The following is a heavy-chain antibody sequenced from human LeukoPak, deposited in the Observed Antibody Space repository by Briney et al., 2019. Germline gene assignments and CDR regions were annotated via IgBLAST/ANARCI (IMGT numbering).Heavy chain of an antibody. V-gene: IGHV3-66*01. Sequence: PGGSLRLSCAASGFTVSSNYVSWVRQAPGKGLEWVSVIYSGESTHYADSVKGRFTISRDNSKNTLYLQMNSLRAEDTAVYYRARSMYSAKSPAFDYWGQGTLVTVSS. D-gene: IGHD1-26*01. CDR1: GFTVSSNY. CDR2: IYSGEST. CDR3: ARSMYSAKSPAFDY. J-gene: IGHJ4*02.